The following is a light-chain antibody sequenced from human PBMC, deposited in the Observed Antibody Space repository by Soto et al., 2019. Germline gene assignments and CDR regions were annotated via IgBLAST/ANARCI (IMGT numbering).Light chain of an antibody. V-gene: IGLV2-11*01. CDR2: GVT. Sequence: QSALTQPRSVSGSPGQSVTISCTGTSSDVGGYNYVSWYQQHPGKAPKLMIYGVTKRPSGVPDRFSGSKSGNTASLTISGLQAEDEADYYCCSYAGSDTDVFGGGTKVTVL. CDR3: CSYAGSDTDV. J-gene: IGLJ2*01. CDR1: SSDVGGYNY.